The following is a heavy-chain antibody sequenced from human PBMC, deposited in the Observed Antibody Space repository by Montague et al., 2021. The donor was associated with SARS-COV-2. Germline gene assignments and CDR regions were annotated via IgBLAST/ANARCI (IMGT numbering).Heavy chain of an antibody. V-gene: IGHV4-34*01. Sequence: SETLSRTGEGEGGEGSNKKWTWIRQPPGKGLEWIGEINHTGSTNYKPSLKRRVTISVDTSKNQFSLKVSSVTAADTAVYFCARGLMSGSYYLGLDYWGHGTLVTVSS. D-gene: IGHD1-26*01. CDR2: INHTGST. CDR1: GGEGSNKK. J-gene: IGHJ4*01. CDR3: ARGLMSGSYYLGLDY.